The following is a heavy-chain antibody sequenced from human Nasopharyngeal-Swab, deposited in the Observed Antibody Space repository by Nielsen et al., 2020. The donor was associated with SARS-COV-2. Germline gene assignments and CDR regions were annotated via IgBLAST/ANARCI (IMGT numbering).Heavy chain of an antibody. V-gene: IGHV5-10-1*01. CDR3: ARRAYCSGGSCYSPYYYYMDV. D-gene: IGHD2-15*01. CDR2: IDPSDSYT. J-gene: IGHJ6*03. CDR1: GYSFTSYW. Sequence: GESLKISCKGSGYSFTSYWISWVRQMPGKGLEWMGRIDPSDSYTNYSPSFQGHVTISADKSISTAYLQWSSLKASDTAMYYRARRAYCSGGSCYSPYYYYMDVWGKGTTVTVSS.